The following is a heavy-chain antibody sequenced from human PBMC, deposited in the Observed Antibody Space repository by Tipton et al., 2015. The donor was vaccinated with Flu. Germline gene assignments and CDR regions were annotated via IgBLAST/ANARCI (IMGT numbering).Heavy chain of an antibody. J-gene: IGHJ4*02. Sequence: TLSLTCTVSGDSISTYYWSWLRQPPGKGLEWIGSIYHSGSTNYKPSLKSRVTMSVATSKNQFSLKLSSVTAGDTAVYYCARMGYCSGGSCYWDYWGQGTLVTVSS. D-gene: IGHD2-15*01. CDR1: GDSISTYY. V-gene: IGHV4-59*01. CDR2: IYHSGST. CDR3: ARMGYCSGGSCYWDY.